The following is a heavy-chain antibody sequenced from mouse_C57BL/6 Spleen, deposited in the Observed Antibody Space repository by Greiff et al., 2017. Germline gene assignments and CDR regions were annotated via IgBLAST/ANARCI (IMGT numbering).Heavy chain of an antibody. CDR3: TRKESGKRYWFDY. Sequence: EVILIESGGGLVKPGGSLKLSCAASGFTFSSYAMSWVRQTPEKRLELVATISDGGSYTYYPYTVKGRFTISRENAKNNLYLQMSRLKSEDTAMYYCTRKESGKRYWFDYWGQGTTLTVAS. J-gene: IGHJ2*01. CDR2: ISDGGSYT. V-gene: IGHV5-4*03. D-gene: IGHD2-14*01. CDR1: GFTFSSYA.